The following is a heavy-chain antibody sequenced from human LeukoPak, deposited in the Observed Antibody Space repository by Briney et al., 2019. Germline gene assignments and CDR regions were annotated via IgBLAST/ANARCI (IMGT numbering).Heavy chain of an antibody. V-gene: IGHV3-9*01. CDR1: GFTFDDYA. CDR3: AKALYSYGPGYFDY. Sequence: GGSLRLSCAASGFTFDDYAMHWVRQAPGKGLEWVSGISWNSGSIGYADSVKGRSTISRDNAKNSLYLQMNSLRAEDTALYYCAKALYSYGPGYFDYWGQGTLVTVSS. J-gene: IGHJ4*02. D-gene: IGHD5-18*01. CDR2: ISWNSGSI.